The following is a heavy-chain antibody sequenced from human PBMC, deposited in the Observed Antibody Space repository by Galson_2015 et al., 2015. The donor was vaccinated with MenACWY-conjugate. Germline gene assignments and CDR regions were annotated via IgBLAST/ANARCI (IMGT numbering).Heavy chain of an antibody. J-gene: IGHJ4*02. CDR3: ASLSGYVFNY. D-gene: IGHD5-12*01. CDR2: IYYSGST. Sequence: QVQLQESGPGLVKPSETLSLTCTVSGGSISSYYWSWIRQPPGKGLEWIGYIYYSGSTNSNPSLKSRVTISVDTSKNQFSLKLSSVTAADTAVYYCASLSGYVFNYWGQGTLVTVSS. CDR1: GGSISSYY. V-gene: IGHV4-59*08.